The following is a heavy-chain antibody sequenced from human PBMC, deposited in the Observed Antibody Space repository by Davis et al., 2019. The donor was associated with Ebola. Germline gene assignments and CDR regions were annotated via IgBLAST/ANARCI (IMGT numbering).Heavy chain of an antibody. V-gene: IGHV3-21*01. Sequence: GGSLRLSCAASGFTFSSYSMNWVRQAPGKGLEWVSSISSTSSHIYYADSVKGRFTISRDNAKNSLYLQMNSLRDADTAVYYCAREVGGSRFDYWGQGTLVTVSS. CDR2: ISSTSSHI. CDR3: AREVGGSRFDY. J-gene: IGHJ4*02. D-gene: IGHD1-26*01. CDR1: GFTFSSYS.